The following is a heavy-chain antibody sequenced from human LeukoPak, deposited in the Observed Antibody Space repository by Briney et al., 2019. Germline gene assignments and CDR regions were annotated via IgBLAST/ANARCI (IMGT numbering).Heavy chain of an antibody. D-gene: IGHD3-10*01. CDR2: IYYSGST. CDR3: ARVTMIRGVYSDY. Sequence: SETLSLTCSVSGGSLSRGGNYRSSIRHHPGKGLEWIGHIYYSGSTYYNPSLKSRATISVDTSKNQFSLNLSSVTAADTAVYYCARVTMIRGVYSDYWGQGRLVTVSS. J-gene: IGHJ4*02. CDR1: GGSLSRGGNY. V-gene: IGHV4-31*03.